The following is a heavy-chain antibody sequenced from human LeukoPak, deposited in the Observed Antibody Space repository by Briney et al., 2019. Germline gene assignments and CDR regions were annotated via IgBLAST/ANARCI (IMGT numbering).Heavy chain of an antibody. CDR2: IWYDGSNK. V-gene: IGHV3-33*01. J-gene: IGHJ4*02. CDR1: GFTFSSYG. D-gene: IGHD3-22*01. CDR3: ARSYYYDSSGYYPFDY. Sequence: PGGSLRLSCAASGFTFSSYGMHWVRRAPGKGLEWVAVIWYDGSNKYYADSVKGRFTISRDNSKKTLYLQMNSLRAEDTAVYYCARSYYYDSSGYYPFDYWGQGTLVTVSS.